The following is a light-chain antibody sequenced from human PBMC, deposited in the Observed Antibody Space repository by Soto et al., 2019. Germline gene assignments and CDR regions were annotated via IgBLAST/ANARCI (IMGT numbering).Light chain of an antibody. CDR2: GAS. V-gene: IGKV3-20*01. CDR1: QSVSTY. CDR3: QQYGSSPYT. Sequence: EIVLTQSPGTLSLSPGERATLSCRASQSVSTYLAWYQQRHGRAPRRLIFGASSRATGIPDRFSGSGSGTDFTLTISRLEPEDFAVYYCQQYGSSPYTFGQGTKLEIK. J-gene: IGKJ2*01.